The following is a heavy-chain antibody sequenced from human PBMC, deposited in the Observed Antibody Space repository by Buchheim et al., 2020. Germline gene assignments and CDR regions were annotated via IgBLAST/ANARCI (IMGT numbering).Heavy chain of an antibody. CDR1: GFTFSSYG. CDR3: AGGPLGYDCWSGYYPWYYYCMDV. CDR2: IWYDGSNK. Sequence: QVQLVESGGGVVQPGRSLRLSCAASGFTFSSYGMHWVRQAPGKGLEWVAVIWYDGSNKYYADSVKGRFTISRDNSKNTLYLQMNSLRAEDTAVYYCAGGPLGYDCWSGYYPWYYYCMDVWGKGTT. D-gene: IGHD3-3*01. V-gene: IGHV3-33*01. J-gene: IGHJ6*03.